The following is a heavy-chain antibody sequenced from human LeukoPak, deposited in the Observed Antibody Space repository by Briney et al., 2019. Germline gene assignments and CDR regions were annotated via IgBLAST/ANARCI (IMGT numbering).Heavy chain of an antibody. D-gene: IGHD3-22*01. J-gene: IGHJ4*02. CDR3: VKDLYDSSGRLDY. V-gene: IGHV3-23*01. CDR2: ISGSGGST. Sequence: GGSLRLSCAASGFTFSSYAMSWVRQAPGKWREWVSAISGSGGSTYYADSVKGRFTISRDNSKNTLYLQMNSLRAEDTAVYYCVKDLYDSSGRLDYWGQGTLVTVSS. CDR1: GFTFSSYA.